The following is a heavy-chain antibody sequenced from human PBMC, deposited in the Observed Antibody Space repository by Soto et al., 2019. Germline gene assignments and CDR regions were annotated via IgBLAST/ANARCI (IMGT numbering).Heavy chain of an antibody. J-gene: IGHJ4*02. Sequence: PSETLSLTCTVSGGPFPNGGYYWSWIRQEPGKGLEWIGYTHYSGDTSYNPSRRSRVTTSTDTSKTQFSLRLRSVTSADTAVYYCARGDSQVSSVFDYWGQGMLVTVSS. CDR1: GGPFPNGGYY. CDR2: THYSGDT. D-gene: IGHD3-16*01. V-gene: IGHV4-31*03. CDR3: ARGDSQVSSVFDY.